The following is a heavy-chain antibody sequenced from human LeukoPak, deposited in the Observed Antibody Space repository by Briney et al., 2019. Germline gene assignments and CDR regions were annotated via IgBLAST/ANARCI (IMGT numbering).Heavy chain of an antibody. V-gene: IGHV3-23*01. CDR2: ISGSGGST. CDR1: GFTFSIYA. D-gene: IGHD3-22*01. J-gene: IGHJ4*02. CDR3: ARERITMIVVVITTGFDY. Sequence: GSLRLSCAASGFTFSIYAMSWVRQAPGKGLEWVSAISGSGGSTYYADSVKGRFTISRDNSKNTLYLQMNSLRAEDTAVYYCARERITMIVVVITTGFDYWGQGTLVTVSS.